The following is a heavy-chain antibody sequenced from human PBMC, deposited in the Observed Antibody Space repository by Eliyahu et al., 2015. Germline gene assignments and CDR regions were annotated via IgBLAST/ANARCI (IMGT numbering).Heavy chain of an antibody. D-gene: IGHD4-17*01. CDR3: AKAYGEYYYYYMDV. Sequence: SYGMHWVRQAPGKGLEWVAVISYDGSNKYYADSVKGRFTISRDNSKNTLYLQMNSLRAEDTAVYYCAKAYGEYYYYYMDVWGKGTTVTVSS. V-gene: IGHV3-30*18. CDR1: SYG. CDR2: ISYDGSNK. J-gene: IGHJ6*03.